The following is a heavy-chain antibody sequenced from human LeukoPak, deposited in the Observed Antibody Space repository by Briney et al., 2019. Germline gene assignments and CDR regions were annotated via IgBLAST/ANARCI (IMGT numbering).Heavy chain of an antibody. J-gene: IGHJ4*02. CDR3: ATLYFDVLSGYYNR. D-gene: IGHD3-9*01. CDR1: GGSISSYY. Sequence: SETLSLTCTVSGGSISSYYWSWIRQPPGKGLEWIGYIYYSGSTNYNPSLNSRVTISVDTSKNHFSLKLSSVTAADTAVYYCATLYFDVLSGYYNRWGQGTLVTVPS. CDR2: IYYSGST. V-gene: IGHV4-59*12.